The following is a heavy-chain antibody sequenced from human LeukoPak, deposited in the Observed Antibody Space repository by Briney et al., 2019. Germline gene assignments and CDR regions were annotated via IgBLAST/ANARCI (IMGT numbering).Heavy chain of an antibody. D-gene: IGHD5-12*01. CDR1: GGSISSGGYY. J-gene: IGHJ3*02. CDR3: ALRGYSGYDEKAFDI. V-gene: IGHV4-31*03. CDR2: IYYSGST. Sequence: PSETLSLTCTVSGGSISSGGYYWSWIRQHPGKGLEWIGYIYYSGSTYYNPSLKSRVTISVETAKNQFSLKLSSVTAADTAVYYCALRGYSGYDEKAFDIWGQGTMVTVSS.